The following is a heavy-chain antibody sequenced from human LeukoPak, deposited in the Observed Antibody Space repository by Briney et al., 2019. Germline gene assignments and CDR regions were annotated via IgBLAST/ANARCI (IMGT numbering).Heavy chain of an antibody. V-gene: IGHV6-1*01. CDR1: GDSFSSSSAA. J-gene: IGHJ4*02. D-gene: IGHD2-15*01. CDR2: TYFRSKYYT. Sequence: SQTLSLTCAISGDSFSSSSAAWNWFRQSPSRGLEWLGRTYFRSKYYTDYALSVKSRITINPDTSKNQFSLQLTSMTPEDTAVYYCARGIGSFDYWGQGTLVTVSS. CDR3: ARGIGSFDY.